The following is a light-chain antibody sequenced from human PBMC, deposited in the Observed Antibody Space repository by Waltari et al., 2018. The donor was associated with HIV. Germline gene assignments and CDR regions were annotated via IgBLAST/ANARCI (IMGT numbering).Light chain of an antibody. CDR2: WAS. J-gene: IGKJ3*01. CDR3: QQYETVPFT. CDR1: RSVVSSSNTQNY. V-gene: IGKV4-1*01. Sequence: DIVMTQSPESLTMSPGERATINCKTSRSVVSSSNTQNYLAWNQHKVGQSPKLLIYWASTRAPGVPERFSGGGSGTDFTLTIRGLQADDEAVYYCQQYETVPFTFGPGTTV.